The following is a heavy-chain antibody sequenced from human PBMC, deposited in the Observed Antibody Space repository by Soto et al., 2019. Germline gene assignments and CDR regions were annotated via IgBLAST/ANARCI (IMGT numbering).Heavy chain of an antibody. Sequence: SENLSLTCAVSGGSIRSGGYSWSWIRQPPGKGLEWIGYIYHSGSTYYNLSLKSRVTISVDRSKNQFSLKLSSVTAADTAVYYCARAHNYDFLSGYYSDYYYGMDVWGQGTTVTGSS. CDR3: ARAHNYDFLSGYYSDYYYGMDV. D-gene: IGHD3-3*01. V-gene: IGHV4-30-2*01. CDR2: IYHSGST. J-gene: IGHJ6*02. CDR1: GGSIRSGGYS.